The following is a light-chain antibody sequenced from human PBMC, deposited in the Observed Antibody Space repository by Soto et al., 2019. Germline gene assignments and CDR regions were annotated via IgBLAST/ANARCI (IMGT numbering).Light chain of an antibody. CDR1: QSVSRR. Sequence: EVVLTQSPGTLYLSPGARAPLSCRASQSVSRRLAWYQQRPGQSPRLLISGASMRASGVPVRFIGSGSGTDFTLTITRREPEDLAVYYCQQYGESPITFGLGTRLEIK. V-gene: IGKV3-20*01. CDR2: GAS. CDR3: QQYGESPIT. J-gene: IGKJ5*01.